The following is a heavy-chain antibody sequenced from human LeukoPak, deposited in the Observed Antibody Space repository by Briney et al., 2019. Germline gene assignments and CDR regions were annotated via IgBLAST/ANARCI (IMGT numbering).Heavy chain of an antibody. CDR1: GGSFSGYY. V-gene: IGHV4-34*01. J-gene: IGHJ4*02. CDR2: INHSGST. CDR3: ARGGDCSSTSCPRFDY. Sequence: PSETLSLTCAVYGGSFSGYYWSWIRQPPGKGLEWIGEINHSGSTNYNPSLKSRDTISVDTSKNQFSLKLSSVTAADTAVYYCARGGDCSSTSCPRFDYWGQGTLVTVSS. D-gene: IGHD2-2*01.